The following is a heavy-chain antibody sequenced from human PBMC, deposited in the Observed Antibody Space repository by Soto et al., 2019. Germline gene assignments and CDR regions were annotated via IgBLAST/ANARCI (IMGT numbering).Heavy chain of an antibody. CDR3: ARIQLDLAALLECYFDY. D-gene: IGHD1-1*01. V-gene: IGHV4-61*01. CDR1: GGSVSSGSYY. Sequence: SETLSLTCTVSGGSVSSGSYYWSWIRQPPGKGLEWIGYIYYSGSTNYNPSLKSRVTISVDTSKNQFSLKLSSVTAADTAVYYCARIQLDLAALLECYFDYWGQGTLVTVSS. CDR2: IYYSGST. J-gene: IGHJ4*02.